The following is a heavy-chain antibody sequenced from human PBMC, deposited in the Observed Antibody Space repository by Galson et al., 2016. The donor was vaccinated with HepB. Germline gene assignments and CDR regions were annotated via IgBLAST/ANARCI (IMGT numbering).Heavy chain of an antibody. J-gene: IGHJ3*02. CDR1: GGSIRSSSYY. D-gene: IGHD3-10*01. CDR3: ASPSTEDYGSGSISAFDI. CDR2: MFYSGST. V-gene: IGHV4-39*01. Sequence: SETLSLTCTVSGGSIRSSSYYWGWIRQPPGKGLEWLGSMFYSGSTYYNPSLKSRLMISVDTPKNQFSLKLSFVTAADTAVYYCASPSTEDYGSGSISAFDIWSPGTMVTVSS.